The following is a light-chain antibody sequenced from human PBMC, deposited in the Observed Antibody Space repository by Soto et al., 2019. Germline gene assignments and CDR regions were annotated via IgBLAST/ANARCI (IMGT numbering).Light chain of an antibody. CDR2: EGS. Sequence: QSALTQPDSVSGSPGQSITISCTGTSSDVGSYNLVSWYQQHPGKAPKLMIYEGSKRPSGVSNRFTGSKSGNTASLTISGLQDEDEADYYCCSYAGSSTDVFGTGTKLAVL. V-gene: IGLV2-23*01. CDR3: CSYAGSSTDV. J-gene: IGLJ1*01. CDR1: SSDVGSYNL.